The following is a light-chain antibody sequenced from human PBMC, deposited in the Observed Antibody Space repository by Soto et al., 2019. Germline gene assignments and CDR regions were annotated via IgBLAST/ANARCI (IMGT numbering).Light chain of an antibody. Sequence: EIVLTQSPATLSVSPGDRATLSCRASESVSSNVAWYQQKPGQTPRLPIYGASTRATGVPPRFSGSRSGTEFTLTISSLQSEDFAVYYCQQYFNWPPYTFGQGTKVDIK. J-gene: IGKJ2*01. CDR2: GAS. CDR1: ESVSSN. CDR3: QQYFNWPPYT. V-gene: IGKV3-15*01.